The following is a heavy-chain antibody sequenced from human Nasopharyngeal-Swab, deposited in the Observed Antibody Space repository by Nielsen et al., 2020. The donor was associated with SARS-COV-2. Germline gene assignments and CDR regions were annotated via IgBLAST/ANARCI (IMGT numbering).Heavy chain of an antibody. CDR1: GFTFSSYS. J-gene: IGHJ4*02. V-gene: IGHV3-21*01. D-gene: IGHD1-26*01. CDR3: ARDGDYSGWELTDY. Sequence: GESLKISCAASGFTFSSYSMNWVRQAPGKGLEWVSSISSSSSYIYYADSVKGRFTISRDNATNSLYLQMNSLRAEDTAVYYCARDGDYSGWELTDYWGQGTLVTVSS. CDR2: ISSSSSYI.